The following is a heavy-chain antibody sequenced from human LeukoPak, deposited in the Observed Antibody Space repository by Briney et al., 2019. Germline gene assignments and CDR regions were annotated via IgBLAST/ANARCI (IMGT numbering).Heavy chain of an antibody. CDR3: ARDLGSGSYEDAFDI. D-gene: IGHD3-10*02. CDR2: INPNSGGT. CDR1: GYTFTGYY. J-gene: IGHJ3*02. V-gene: IGHV1-2*02. Sequence: ASVKVSCKASGYTFTGYYMHWERQAPGQGLEWMGWINPNSGGTNYAQKFQGRVTMTRDTSISTAYMELSRLRSDDTAVYYCARDLGSGSYEDAFDIWGQGTMVTVSS.